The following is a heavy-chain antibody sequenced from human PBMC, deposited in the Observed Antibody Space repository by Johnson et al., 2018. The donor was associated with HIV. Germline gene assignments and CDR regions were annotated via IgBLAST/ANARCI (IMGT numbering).Heavy chain of an antibody. CDR1: GFTFGDYS. CDR3: AKDWGDSGYFCGAFDI. CDR2: ISWNSGRI. J-gene: IGHJ3*02. V-gene: IGHV3-9*01. Sequence: VQLVESGGGLVQPGGSLRLSCAASGFTFGDYSMQWVRQAPGKGLEWVSGISWNSGRIGYAASVKGRFTISRDNAKNSVYLQMNSLRSEDTALYYCAKDWGDSGYFCGAFDIWGQGTMVTVSS. D-gene: IGHD3-22*01.